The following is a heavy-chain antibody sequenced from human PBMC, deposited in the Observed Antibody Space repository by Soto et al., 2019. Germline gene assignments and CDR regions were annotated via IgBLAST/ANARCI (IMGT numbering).Heavy chain of an antibody. V-gene: IGHV3-9*01. Sequence: EVRLVESGGGLVQPGRSLRLSCAASGFIFDDHAMHWGRQAPGKGLEWVSGISWNSGSIGYADSVKGRFTISRDNAKNSLYLQMNSLRAEDTASYYCAKDKTLSGWYALDYWGQGTLVTVSS. CDR1: GFIFDDHA. J-gene: IGHJ4*02. D-gene: IGHD6-19*01. CDR3: AKDKTLSGWYALDY. CDR2: ISWNSGSI.